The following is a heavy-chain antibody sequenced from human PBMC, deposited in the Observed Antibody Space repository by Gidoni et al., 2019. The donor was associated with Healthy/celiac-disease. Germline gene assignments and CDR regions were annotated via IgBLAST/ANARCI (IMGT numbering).Heavy chain of an antibody. CDR2: ISSSSSDI. J-gene: IGHJ6*02. CDR3: ARDGGYCSSTSCSNGYYYYGMDV. V-gene: IGHV3-21*01. Sequence: EVQLVESGGGLVKPGGSLRLSGAASGSTFSSYSMNRVRQAPGKGLEWVSSISSSSSDIYYADSVKGRFTISRDNAKNSLYLQMNSLRAEDTAVYYCARDGGYCSSTSCSNGYYYYGMDVWGQGTTVTVSS. CDR1: GSTFSSYS. D-gene: IGHD2-2*03.